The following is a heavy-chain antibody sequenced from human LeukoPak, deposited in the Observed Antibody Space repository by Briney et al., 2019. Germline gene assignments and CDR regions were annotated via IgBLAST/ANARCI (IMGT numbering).Heavy chain of an antibody. CDR2: INPSGSST. V-gene: IGHV1-46*01. J-gene: IGHJ4*02. CDR3: ARASGSSFLDY. CDR1: GYTFTSYY. Sequence: ASVKVSCKASGYTFTSYYMHWVRQAPGQGLEWMGIINPSGSSTSYAQKFQGGVTMTRDTSTSTVYMELSRLRSEDTAVYYCARASGSSFLDYWGQGTLVTVSS. D-gene: IGHD3-10*01.